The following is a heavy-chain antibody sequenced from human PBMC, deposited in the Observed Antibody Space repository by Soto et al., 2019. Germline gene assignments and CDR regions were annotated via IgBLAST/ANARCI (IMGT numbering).Heavy chain of an antibody. J-gene: IGHJ4*02. CDR2: ISGSGLNT. CDR3: AKAFPPYYGSGSSYYFTF. Sequence: EVQLLESGGGLVQPGGFLTLSCAASGFTFSSYAMSWVRQAPGKGLEWVSAISGSGLNTYYAESVKGRFTISRDNSKNTLYLQLNSLRAEDTAIYYCAKAFPPYYGSGSSYYFTFWGQGTLVTVSS. V-gene: IGHV3-23*01. D-gene: IGHD3-10*01. CDR1: GFTFSSYA.